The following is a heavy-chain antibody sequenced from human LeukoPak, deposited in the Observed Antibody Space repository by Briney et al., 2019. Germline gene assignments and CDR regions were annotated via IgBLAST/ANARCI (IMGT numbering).Heavy chain of an antibody. CDR1: GGSTSSGGYY. J-gene: IGHJ4*02. V-gene: IGHV4-39*07. CDR3: ARYSSSWLYYFDY. D-gene: IGHD6-13*01. Sequence: SETLSLTCTVSGGSTSSGGYYWSWVRQPPGKGLEWIGEIYHSGSTNYNPSLKSRVTISVDKSKNQFSLKLSSVTAADTAVYYCARYSSSWLYYFDYWGQGTLVTVSS. CDR2: IYHSGST.